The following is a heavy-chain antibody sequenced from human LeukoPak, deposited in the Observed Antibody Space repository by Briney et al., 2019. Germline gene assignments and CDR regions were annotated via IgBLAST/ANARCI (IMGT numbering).Heavy chain of an antibody. CDR1: GGSISTYY. CDR3: ARALYYYGSSGYD. D-gene: IGHD3-22*01. Sequence: QVQLQESGPGLVKPSETLSLTCTVSGGSISTYYWSWIRQPPGKGLGWIGYIYYTGSTNYNPSLKSRVTISVDTSKNQFSLKLSSVTAADTAAYYCARALYYYGSSGYDWGQGTLVTVS. J-gene: IGHJ4*02. V-gene: IGHV4-59*01. CDR2: IYYTGST.